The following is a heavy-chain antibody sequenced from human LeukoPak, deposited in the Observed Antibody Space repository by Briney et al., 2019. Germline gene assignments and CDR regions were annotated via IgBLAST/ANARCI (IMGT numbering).Heavy chain of an antibody. CDR1: GSTSSSYS. D-gene: IGHD2-2*01. V-gene: IGHV3-48*01. J-gene: IGHJ3*02. CDR2: ISSSSSTI. Sequence: GGSLRLSCAASGSTSSSYSMNWVRQAPGKGLEWVSYISSSSSTIYYADSVKGRFTISRVNAKNSLYLQMNSLRAEDTAVYYCARVVVPAAIRINDAFDIWGQGTMVTVSS. CDR3: ARVVVPAAIRINDAFDI.